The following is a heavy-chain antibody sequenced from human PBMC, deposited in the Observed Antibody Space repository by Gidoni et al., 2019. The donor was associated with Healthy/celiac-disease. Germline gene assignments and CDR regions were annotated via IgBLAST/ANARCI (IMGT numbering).Heavy chain of an antibody. CDR3: ASLPGSSSGVDFDY. D-gene: IGHD6-6*01. CDR1: VFPVSSNY. J-gene: IGHJ4*02. Sequence: EVQLVETGGGLIQPGGSLRLSCAASVFPVSSNYMSGVLQAPGKGLEWVSVIYSGGSTYYADSVKGRFTISRDNSKNTLYLQMNSLRAEDTAVYYCASLPGSSSGVDFDYWGQGTLVTVSS. V-gene: IGHV3-53*02. CDR2: IYSGGST.